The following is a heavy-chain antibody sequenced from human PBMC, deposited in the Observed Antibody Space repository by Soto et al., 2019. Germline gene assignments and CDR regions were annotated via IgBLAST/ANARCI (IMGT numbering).Heavy chain of an antibody. D-gene: IGHD1-26*01. Sequence: EVQLVESGGGLVQPGGSLRLSCAASGFTFSDHYMDWVRQAPGKGLEWVGRSRNKANSFTTEYAASVKGRFTISRDDSKNSLYLQMNSLKTEDTAVYYCARAEVGATTYFQHWGQGTLVTVSS. CDR3: ARAEVGATTYFQH. V-gene: IGHV3-72*01. J-gene: IGHJ1*01. CDR2: SRNKANSFTT. CDR1: GFTFSDHY.